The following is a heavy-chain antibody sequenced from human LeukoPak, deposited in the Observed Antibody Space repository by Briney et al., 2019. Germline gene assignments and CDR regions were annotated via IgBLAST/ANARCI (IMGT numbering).Heavy chain of an antibody. V-gene: IGHV3-23*01. D-gene: IGHD2-2*01. J-gene: IGHJ4*02. CDR1: AFTFNTFDNFA. Sequence: GGSLRLSCSVSAFTFNTFDNFAMNWVRQAPGKGLEWVAAISESCASTYYADSVKGRFTISRDNSKSTLYIQVNSLRAEDTAVYYCARGGTSGYSSTRHFWGGNYYFDYWGQGSLVTVSS. CDR3: ARGGTSGYSSTRHFWGGNYYFDY. CDR2: ISESCAST.